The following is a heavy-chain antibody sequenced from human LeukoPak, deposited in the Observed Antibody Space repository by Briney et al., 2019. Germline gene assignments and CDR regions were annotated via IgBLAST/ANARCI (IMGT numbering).Heavy chain of an antibody. CDR3: ARSAAAGSWIFDY. D-gene: IGHD6-13*01. J-gene: IGHJ4*02. V-gene: IGHV1-3*03. Sequence: ASVKVSCKASGYTFTSYAMHWVRQAPGQRLEWMGWINAGNGNTRYSQEFQGRVTITRDTSAGTAYMELSSLRSEDMAVYYCARSAAAGSWIFDYWGQGTLVTVSS. CDR2: INAGNGNT. CDR1: GYTFTSYA.